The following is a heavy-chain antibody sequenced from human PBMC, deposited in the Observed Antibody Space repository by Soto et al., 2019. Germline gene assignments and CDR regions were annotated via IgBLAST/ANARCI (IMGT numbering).Heavy chain of an antibody. CDR1: DDSFSTHT. V-gene: IGHV1-18*01. CDR3: ARARGVDFILLRAAYYYGMDV. Sequence: QVQLVQSGPEVQKPGASVKVSCKASDDSFSTHTITWVRQAPGQGLEWMGSISTHNGNTDYAQNLNAGVTMTTDTSTTTAYMELRSLRSDDTAVYYCARARGVDFILLRAAYYYGMDVWGQGTTVTVSS. D-gene: IGHD3-22*01. J-gene: IGHJ6*02. CDR2: ISTHNGNT.